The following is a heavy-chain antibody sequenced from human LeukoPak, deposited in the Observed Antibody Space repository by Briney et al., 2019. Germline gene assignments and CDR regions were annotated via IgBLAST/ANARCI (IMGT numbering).Heavy chain of an antibody. J-gene: IGHJ2*01. D-gene: IGHD2/OR15-2a*01. CDR3: ATEDCTDKGDFDL. V-gene: IGHV3-69-1*01. CDR1: GFTFRTYA. Sequence: NPGGSLRLSCTGSGFTFRTYAFSWVRQAPGKGLEWVSATGSNGVTYYADSVKGRFTISRDNAKSALHLELNSLRVEDTALYYCATEDCTDKGDFDLWGRGTLVTVSS. CDR2: TGSNGVT.